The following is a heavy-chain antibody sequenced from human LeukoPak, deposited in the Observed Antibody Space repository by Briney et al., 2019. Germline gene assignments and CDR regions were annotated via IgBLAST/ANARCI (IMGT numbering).Heavy chain of an antibody. V-gene: IGHV3-23*01. J-gene: IGHJ4*02. CDR2: ISGHDGNT. CDR1: GFTFSSYA. D-gene: IGHD7-27*01. Sequence: GGSLRLSCAASGFTFSSYAMSWVRQAPGKGLEWVSAISGHDGNTYYADSVQGRFTISRDNSKNTLYLQMNSLRAEDTAVYYCAKSTANWFDYWGQGTLVTVSS. CDR3: AKSTANWFDY.